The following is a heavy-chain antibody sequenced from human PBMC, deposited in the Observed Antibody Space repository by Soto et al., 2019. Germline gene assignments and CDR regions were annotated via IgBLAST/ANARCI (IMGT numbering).Heavy chain of an antibody. CDR3: ARDLGGGAVAGFQYYYYGMDV. Sequence: ASVNGSWKSSGYTFTSYSIHWVRQAPGQRLEWMGWINAGNGNTKYSQKFQGRVTITRDTSASTAYMELSSLRSEDTAVYYCARDLGGGAVAGFQYYYYGMDVWGQGTTVTVSS. D-gene: IGHD6-19*01. CDR2: INAGNGNT. CDR1: GYTFTSYS. J-gene: IGHJ6*02. V-gene: IGHV1-3*01.